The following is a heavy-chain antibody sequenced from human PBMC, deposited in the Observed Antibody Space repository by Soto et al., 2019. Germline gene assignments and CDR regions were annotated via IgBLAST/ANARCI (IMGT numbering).Heavy chain of an antibody. CDR1: GFTFRRYW. CDR3: VSGSYPADFQY. V-gene: IGHV3-7*01. D-gene: IGHD3-16*02. CDR2: IKQDGSEK. Sequence: GGSLRLSCEASGFTFRRYWMSWVRQAPGKGLEWVANIKQDGSEKYYVDSVKGRFTISRDNAKNSLHLQMNSLRAEDTAVFYCVSGSYPADFQYWGQGTLVTVSS. J-gene: IGHJ1*01.